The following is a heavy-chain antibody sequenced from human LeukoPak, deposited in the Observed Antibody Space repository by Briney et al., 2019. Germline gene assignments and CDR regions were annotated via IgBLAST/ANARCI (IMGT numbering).Heavy chain of an antibody. CDR3: ARTYYYDSSGYYQNDAFDI. J-gene: IGHJ3*02. Sequence: PSETLSLTCTVSGGSISSYYWSWLRQPPGKGLEWIGYIYYSGSTNYNPSLKSRVTISVDTSKNQFSLKLSSVTAADTAVYYCARTYYYDSSGYYQNDAFDIWGQGTMVTVSS. CDR2: IYYSGST. V-gene: IGHV4-59*01. D-gene: IGHD3-22*01. CDR1: GGSISSYY.